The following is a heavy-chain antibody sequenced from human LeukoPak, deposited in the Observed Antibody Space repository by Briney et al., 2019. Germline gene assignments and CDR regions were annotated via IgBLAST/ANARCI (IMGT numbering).Heavy chain of an antibody. Sequence: GGSLRLSCAVSGITLSNYGMTWVRQAPGKGLEWVSGINWNGGSTGYADSVKGRFTISRDNAKNSLYLQMNSLRAEDTALYHCARGSDLFDYWGQGTLVTVSS. J-gene: IGHJ4*02. CDR2: INWNGGST. CDR3: ARGSDLFDY. CDR1: GITLSNYG. V-gene: IGHV3-20*01.